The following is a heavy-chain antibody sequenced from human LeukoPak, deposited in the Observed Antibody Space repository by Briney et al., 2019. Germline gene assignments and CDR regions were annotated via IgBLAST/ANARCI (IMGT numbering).Heavy chain of an antibody. CDR3: ARDSDPYSGYDPAFDP. CDR1: GGTFSSYA. CDR2: IIPILGIA. D-gene: IGHD5-12*01. Sequence: SVKVSCKASGGTFSSYAISWVRQAPGQGLEWMGRIIPILGIANYAQKFQGRVTITADKSTSTAYMGLSSLRSEDTAVYYCARDSDPYSGYDPAFDPWGQGTLVTVSS. J-gene: IGHJ5*02. V-gene: IGHV1-69*04.